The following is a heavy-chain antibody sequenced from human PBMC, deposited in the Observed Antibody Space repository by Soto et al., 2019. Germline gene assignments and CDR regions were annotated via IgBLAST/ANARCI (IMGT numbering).Heavy chain of an antibody. V-gene: IGHV3-23*01. Sequence: GGSLRLSCAASGFTFSSYAMSWVRQAPGKGLEWVSAISGSGGSTYYADSVKGRFTISRDNSKNTLYLQMNSLKAEDTAVYYCAKDLSPLDYSETFDYWGQGTLVTVSS. D-gene: IGHD4-4*01. CDR2: ISGSGGST. CDR1: GFTFSSYA. J-gene: IGHJ4*02. CDR3: AKDLSPLDYSETFDY.